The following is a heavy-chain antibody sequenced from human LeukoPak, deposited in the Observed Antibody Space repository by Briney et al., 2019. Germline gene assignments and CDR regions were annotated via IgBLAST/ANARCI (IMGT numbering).Heavy chain of an antibody. Sequence: PGGSLRLSCAASGFTFSSYAMSWVRQAPGKGLEWVSAISGSGGSTYYADSVKGRFTISRDNSKNTLYLQMNSLRAEDTAVYYCAKHYGSGSRPPYYYGMDVWGQGTTVTVSS. V-gene: IGHV3-23*01. CDR3: AKHYGSGSRPPYYYGMDV. D-gene: IGHD3-10*01. CDR1: GFTFSSYA. CDR2: ISGSGGST. J-gene: IGHJ6*02.